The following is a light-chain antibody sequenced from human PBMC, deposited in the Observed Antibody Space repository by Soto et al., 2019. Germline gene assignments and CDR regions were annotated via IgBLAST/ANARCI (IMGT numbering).Light chain of an antibody. CDR1: SSNIGSHF. CDR2: RNN. CDR3: AAWDDSLSGLCV. V-gene: IGLV1-47*01. Sequence: QSVLPQTPPASGAPGQRVTISCSVSSSNIGSHFVYWYQQLPGTAPKLLIYRNNQRPSGVPDRFSGSKSGTSASLAISGLRSEDEADYYCAAWDDSLSGLCVFGTGTKVTVL. J-gene: IGLJ1*01.